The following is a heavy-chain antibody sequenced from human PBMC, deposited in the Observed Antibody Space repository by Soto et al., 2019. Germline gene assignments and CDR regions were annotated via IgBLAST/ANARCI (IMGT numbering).Heavy chain of an antibody. J-gene: IGHJ4*02. V-gene: IGHV3-23*01. D-gene: IGHD3-3*01. CDR3: ARTLEPYYDFWSGYPGNFDY. CDR2: ISGSGGST. CDR1: GFTFSSYA. Sequence: GGSLRLSCAASGFTFSSYAMSWVRQAPGKGLEWVSAISGSGGSTYYADSVKGRFTISRDNSKNTLYLQMNSLRAEDTAVYYCARTLEPYYDFWSGYPGNFDYWGQGTLVTVSS.